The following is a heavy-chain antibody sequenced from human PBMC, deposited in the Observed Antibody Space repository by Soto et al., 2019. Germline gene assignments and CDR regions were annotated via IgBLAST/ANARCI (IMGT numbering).Heavy chain of an antibody. Sequence: QVQLVQSGAEVKKPGASVKVSCKASGYTFTSYGISWVRQAPGQGLEWMGWISAYNGNTNYAQKLQGRVTMTTDTSSRTAYMELRSLRSDDTSAYSCAAYSNDSSGYSSDASDIWGQGTMVTVSS. CDR2: ISAYNGNT. V-gene: IGHV1-18*01. D-gene: IGHD3-22*01. J-gene: IGHJ3*02. CDR3: AAYSNDSSGYSSDASDI. CDR1: GYTFTSYG.